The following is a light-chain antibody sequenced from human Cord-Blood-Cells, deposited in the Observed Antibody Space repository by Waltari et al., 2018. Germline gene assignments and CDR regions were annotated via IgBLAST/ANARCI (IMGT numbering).Light chain of an antibody. Sequence: NFMLTQPHSVSESPGKTVTISCTRSSGSIASNYVQWYQQRPGSSPTTVIYEDNQRPSGVPDRFSGSSDSSSNSASLTISGLKTEDEADYDCQSYDSSNRVFGGGTKLTVL. CDR3: QSYDSSNRV. V-gene: IGLV6-57*01. J-gene: IGLJ3*02. CDR1: SGSIASNY. CDR2: EDN.